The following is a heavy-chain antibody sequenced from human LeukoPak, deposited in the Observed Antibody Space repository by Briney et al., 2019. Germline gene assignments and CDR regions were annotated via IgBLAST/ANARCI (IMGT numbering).Heavy chain of an antibody. V-gene: IGHV3-73*01. CDR2: IRSKANSYAT. CDR1: GFTFSGSA. J-gene: IGHJ4*02. Sequence: PGGSLKLSCAASGFTFSGSAMHWVRQASGKGLEWVGRIRSKANSYATAYAASVKGRFTISRDDPRNTAYLQMNSLKTEDTAVYYCTRGEGLYDFWSGFYGYWGQGTLVTVSS. D-gene: IGHD3-3*01. CDR3: TRGEGLYDFWSGFYGY.